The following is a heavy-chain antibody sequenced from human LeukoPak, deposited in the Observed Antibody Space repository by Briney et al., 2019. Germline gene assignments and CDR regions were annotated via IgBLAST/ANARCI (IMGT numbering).Heavy chain of an antibody. CDR3: ARDRKGLDIMPTSS. D-gene: IGHD5-12*01. CDR1: GFTFSSYS. V-gene: IGHV3-21*01. Sequence: GGSLRLSCAASGFTFSSYSMNWVRQAPGKGLEWVSFISSSSTYIYYADSVKGRFTISRDDAKNSLYLQMNSLRAEDTAVYYCARDRKGLDIMPTSSWGQGTPVTVSS. J-gene: IGHJ4*02. CDR2: ISSSSTYI.